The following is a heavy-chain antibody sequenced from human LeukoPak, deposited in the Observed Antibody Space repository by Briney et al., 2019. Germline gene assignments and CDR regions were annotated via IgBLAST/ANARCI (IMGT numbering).Heavy chain of an antibody. D-gene: IGHD5-24*01. Sequence: GGSLRLSCVASGFTFSSNAMSWVRQAPGKGLEWVANIKQDGSEKHYVDSVKGRFTISRDNAKNSLYLQMNSLRVEDTAVYYCARERVGRDGYSGFDLWGQGTLVTVSS. J-gene: IGHJ4*02. CDR1: GFTFSSNA. CDR2: IKQDGSEK. V-gene: IGHV3-7*05. CDR3: ARERVGRDGYSGFDL.